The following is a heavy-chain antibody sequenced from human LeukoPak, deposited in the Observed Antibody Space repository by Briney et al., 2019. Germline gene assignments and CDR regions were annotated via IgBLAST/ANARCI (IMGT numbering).Heavy chain of an antibody. Sequence: GRSLRLSCAASGFTFSSYAMHWVRQAPGKGLEWVAVISYDGSNKYYADSVKGRFTISRDNSKNTLYLQMSSLRAEDTAVYYCASGVTTGRWGQGTLVTVSS. J-gene: IGHJ4*02. CDR3: ASGVTTGR. CDR1: GFTFSSYA. V-gene: IGHV3-30-3*01. D-gene: IGHD4-17*01. CDR2: ISYDGSNK.